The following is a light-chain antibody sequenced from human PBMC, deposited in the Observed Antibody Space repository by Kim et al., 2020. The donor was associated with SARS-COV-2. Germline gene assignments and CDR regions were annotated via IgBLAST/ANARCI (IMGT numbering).Light chain of an antibody. J-gene: IGLJ1*01. CDR3: GTWDSSLSAHV. Sequence: QSVLTQPPSVSAAPGQKVTISCSGNNSNIGNHFVSWYHHFPGIAPKLLIYDNTKRPSGIPDRFSGSKSGTSATLGIAGLQTGDEADYYCGTWDSSLSAHVFGTGTKVTVL. V-gene: IGLV1-51*01. CDR1: NSNIGNHF. CDR2: DNT.